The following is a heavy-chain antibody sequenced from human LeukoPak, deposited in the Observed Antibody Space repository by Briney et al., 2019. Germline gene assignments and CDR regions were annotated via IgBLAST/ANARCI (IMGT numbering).Heavy chain of an antibody. CDR2: IFYSGST. J-gene: IGHJ4*02. V-gene: IGHV4-39*07. Sequence: PSETLSLTCTVSGGSLSSSSYYWGWIRQPPGKGLEWIGTIFYSGSTTYIPSLESRVTISVDPSKNQFSLKLSSVTAADTAMYYCARVMTGTVDFWGQGTLVTVSS. CDR3: ARVMTGTVDF. D-gene: IGHD1-14*01. CDR1: GGSLSSSSYY.